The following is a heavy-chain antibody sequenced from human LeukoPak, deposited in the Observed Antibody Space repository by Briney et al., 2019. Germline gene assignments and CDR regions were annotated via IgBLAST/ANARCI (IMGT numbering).Heavy chain of an antibody. D-gene: IGHD1-14*01. CDR1: GGSISSYY. CDR3: ARKKGSRTYFDY. J-gene: IGHJ4*02. CDR2: IYYSGST. V-gene: IGHV4-59*08. Sequence: PSETLSLTCTVSGGSISSYYWSWIRQPPGEGLEWIGYIYYSGSTNYNPSLKSRVTISVDTSKNQFSLKLSSVTAADTAVYYCARKKGSRTYFDYWGQGTLVTVSS.